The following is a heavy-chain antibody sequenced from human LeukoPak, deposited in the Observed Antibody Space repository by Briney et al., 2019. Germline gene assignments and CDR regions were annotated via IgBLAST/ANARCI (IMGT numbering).Heavy chain of an antibody. D-gene: IGHD3-9*01. V-gene: IGHV3-11*01. CDR2: ISRSGNTL. Sequence: GGSLRLSCAASGFTFRDYYMTWIRQAPGKGLEWISYISRSGNTLYYADYVEGRFTISRDNAKNSLYLQMNSLRAEDTAVYYCAREVVIFPDYYYYGMDVWGQGTTVTVSS. CDR1: GFTFRDYY. J-gene: IGHJ6*02. CDR3: AREVVIFPDYYYYGMDV.